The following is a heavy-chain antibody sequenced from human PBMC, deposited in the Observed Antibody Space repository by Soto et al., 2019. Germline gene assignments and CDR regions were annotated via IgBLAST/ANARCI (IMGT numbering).Heavy chain of an antibody. J-gene: IGHJ6*02. CDR2: IIPIFGTA. Sequence: SLKVSCKASGGTFSSYAISWVRQAPGQGLEWMGGIIPIFGTADYAQKFQGRVTITADESTSTAYMELSSLRSEDTAVYFCASHSGSSPEGRYYYGMDVWGQGTTVTVS. V-gene: IGHV1-69*13. CDR3: ASHSGSSPEGRYYYGMDV. CDR1: GGTFSSYA. D-gene: IGHD1-26*01.